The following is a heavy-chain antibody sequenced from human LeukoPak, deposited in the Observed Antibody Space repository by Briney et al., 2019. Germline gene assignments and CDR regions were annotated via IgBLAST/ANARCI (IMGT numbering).Heavy chain of an antibody. CDR3: TTRYCSGGRCDY. J-gene: IGHJ4*02. Sequence: PGGSLRLSCAASGFTFSNAWMNWVRQAPGKGLEWVGRIESKTDGGTTDYAAPVKGRFTISRDDSKTTLYLQMNSLKTEDTAVYYCTTRYCSGGRCDYWGQGTLVTVSS. D-gene: IGHD2-15*01. V-gene: IGHV3-15*04. CDR1: GFTFSNAW. CDR2: IESKTDGGTT.